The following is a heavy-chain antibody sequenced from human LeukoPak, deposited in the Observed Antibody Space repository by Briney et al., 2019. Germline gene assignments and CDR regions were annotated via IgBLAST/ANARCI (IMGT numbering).Heavy chain of an antibody. D-gene: IGHD3-22*01. Sequence: SETLSLTCTVSGVSISSGDYYWSWIRQPPGKGLEWIGYMYYSGSTYYNPSLKSRVTISADTSKNQFSLKLSSVSAADTAVYYCARPYYYDSRIDPWGQGTLVTVSS. CDR2: MYYSGST. V-gene: IGHV4-30-4*01. CDR3: ARPYYYDSRIDP. J-gene: IGHJ5*02. CDR1: GVSISSGDYY.